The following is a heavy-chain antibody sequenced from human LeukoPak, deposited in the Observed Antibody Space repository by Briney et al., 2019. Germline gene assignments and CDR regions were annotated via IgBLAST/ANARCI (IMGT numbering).Heavy chain of an antibody. D-gene: IGHD3-10*01. CDR2: ISATGGST. J-gene: IGHJ4*02. CDR3: GCYYGSGSYYDY. Sequence: GGSLRLSCAASGFTFSCNAMSWVRQAPGKGLGWVSAISATGGSTYYADSVKGRFTISRDNSKNTLYLQMNSLRAEDTAVYYCGCYYGSGSYYDYWGQGTLVTVSS. CDR1: GFTFSCNA. V-gene: IGHV3-23*01.